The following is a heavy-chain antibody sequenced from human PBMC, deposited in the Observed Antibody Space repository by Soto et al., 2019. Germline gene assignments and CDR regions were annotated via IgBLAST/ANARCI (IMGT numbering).Heavy chain of an antibody. Sequence: ASVKVSCKASGYTFTSYDINWVRQATGQGLEWMGWMNPNSGNTGYAQKFQGRVTMTRNTSISTAYMELSSLRSEDTAVYYCARDPSDRNWFDPRGQGTLVTVSS. CDR1: GYTFTSYD. D-gene: IGHD3-16*02. J-gene: IGHJ5*02. CDR2: MNPNSGNT. CDR3: ARDPSDRNWFDP. V-gene: IGHV1-8*01.